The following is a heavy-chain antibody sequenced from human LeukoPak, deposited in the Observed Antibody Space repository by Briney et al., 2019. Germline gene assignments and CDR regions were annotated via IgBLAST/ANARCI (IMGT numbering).Heavy chain of an antibody. CDR3: ARGGRYGSGIELDV. CDR1: GFTFSSYS. J-gene: IGHJ6*02. V-gene: IGHV3-21*01. CDR2: ISSSSSYI. Sequence: GGSLRLSCAASGFTFSSYSMNWVRQPPGKGLEWVSSISSSSSYIYYADSVKGRFTISRDNAKNSLYLQMNSLRAEDTAVYYCARGGRYGSGIELDVWGQGTTVTVSS. D-gene: IGHD3-10*01.